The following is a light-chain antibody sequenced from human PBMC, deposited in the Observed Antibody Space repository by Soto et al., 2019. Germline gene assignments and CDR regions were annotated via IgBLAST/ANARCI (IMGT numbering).Light chain of an antibody. CDR3: QTWGTGIHV. Sequence: QAVVTQSPSASASLGASVKLTCTLSSGHSSYAIAWHQQQPEKGPRYLMKLNSDGSHSKGDGIPDRFSGSSSGAERYLIISSLQSEDDADYYCQTWGTGIHVFGTGTKVTVL. J-gene: IGLJ1*01. CDR1: SGHSSYA. V-gene: IGLV4-69*01. CDR2: LNSDGSH.